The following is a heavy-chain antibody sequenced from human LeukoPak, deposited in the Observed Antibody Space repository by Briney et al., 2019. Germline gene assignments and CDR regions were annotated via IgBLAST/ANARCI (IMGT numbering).Heavy chain of an antibody. CDR2: ISFDGSND. V-gene: IGHV3-30*03. CDR3: AMGSSALTRYSSGWEGLFDN. J-gene: IGHJ4*02. D-gene: IGHD3-22*01. Sequence: GRSLTLSCVTSGFTFSNSAIHWVRQSPGNGLEWVAVISFDGSNDYYAASVKGRFTISRDNSNNTLYLQMNTLRRDDTAVYYCAMGSSALTRYSSGWEGLFDNWGQGTLVTVSS. CDR1: GFTFSNSA.